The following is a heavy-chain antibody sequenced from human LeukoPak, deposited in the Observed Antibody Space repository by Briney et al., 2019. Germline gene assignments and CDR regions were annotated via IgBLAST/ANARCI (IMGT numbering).Heavy chain of an antibody. V-gene: IGHV1-69*04. Sequence: AVKVSCKASGGTFSSYAISWVRQAPGQGLEWMGRIIPILGIANYAQKFQGRVTITADKSTSTAYMELSSLRSEDTAVYYCAREGHDYSRRYYFDYWGQGTLVTVSS. CDR2: IIPILGIA. D-gene: IGHD4-11*01. CDR3: AREGHDYSRRYYFDY. CDR1: GGTFSSYA. J-gene: IGHJ4*02.